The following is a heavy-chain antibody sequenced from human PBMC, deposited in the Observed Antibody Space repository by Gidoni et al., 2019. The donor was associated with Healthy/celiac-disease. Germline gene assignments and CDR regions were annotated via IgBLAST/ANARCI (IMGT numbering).Heavy chain of an antibody. D-gene: IGHD3-10*01. CDR2: IYYSGST. CDR1: GGSISRSSYY. V-gene: IGHV4-39*07. Sequence: QLQLQESGPGLVKPSETLSLTCTVSGGSISRSSYYWGWIRQPPGKGLEWIGSIYYSGSTYYNPSLKSRVTISVDTSKNQFSLKLSSVTAADTAVYYCAREPYGSGSYRGYWDPPDYWGQGTLVTVSS. CDR3: AREPYGSGSYRGYWDPPDY. J-gene: IGHJ4*02.